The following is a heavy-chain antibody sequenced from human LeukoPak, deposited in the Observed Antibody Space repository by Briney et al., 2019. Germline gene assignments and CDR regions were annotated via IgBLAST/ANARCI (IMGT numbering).Heavy chain of an antibody. CDR3: ARRLEYYYDSSGYYAEGYYFDY. D-gene: IGHD3-22*01. Sequence: GESLKISCKGSGYSFTSYWIGWVRQVRGKGPEWMGIIYPGDSDTRYSPSFQGQVTISADKSISTAYLQWSSLKASDTAMYYCARRLEYYYDSSGYYAEGYYFDYWGQGTLVTVSS. CDR2: IYPGDSDT. V-gene: IGHV5-51*01. J-gene: IGHJ4*02. CDR1: GYSFTSYW.